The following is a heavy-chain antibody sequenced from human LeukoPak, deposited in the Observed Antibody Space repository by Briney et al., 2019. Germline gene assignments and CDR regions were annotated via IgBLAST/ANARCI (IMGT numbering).Heavy chain of an antibody. CDR2: ISYDGSDK. V-gene: IGHV3-30*04. CDR3: AKDSMVRGVIIGNWFDP. CDR1: GFSFSDYS. Sequence: GGSLRLSCTASGFSFSDYSMYWVRQAPGKGLEWVASISYDGSDKYYRDSVKGRYTISRDNSKNTLYLQMNSLRAEDTAVYYCAKDSMVRGVIIGNWFDPWGQGTLVTVSS. D-gene: IGHD3-10*01. J-gene: IGHJ5*02.